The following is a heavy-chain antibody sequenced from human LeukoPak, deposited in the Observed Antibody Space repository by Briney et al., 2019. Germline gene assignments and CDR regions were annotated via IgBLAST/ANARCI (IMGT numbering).Heavy chain of an antibody. J-gene: IGHJ4*02. D-gene: IGHD3-10*01. V-gene: IGHV3-15*01. CDR1: GFTFYNSW. CDR3: SKGGWFGDLNVYYFDY. CDR2: IKSYTDGGTT. Sequence: GGSLRLSCAASGFTFYNSWMNWLRQAPGKGLEWVGRIKSYTDGGTTDYAAPVKGRFTISRDDSENTVYLQMNGLKTEDTAVYYCSKGGWFGDLNVYYFDYWGQGTLVTVPS.